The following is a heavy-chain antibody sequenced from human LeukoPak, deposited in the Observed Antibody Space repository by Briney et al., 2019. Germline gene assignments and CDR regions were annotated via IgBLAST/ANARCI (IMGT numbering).Heavy chain of an antibody. Sequence: LPGGSLRLSCAASGFTFSSYAMHWVRQAPGKGLEWVAVISYDGSNKYYADSVKGRFTISRDNSKNTLYLQMNSLRAEDTAVYYRARDSIAVAGTGTPDFDYWGQGTLVTVSS. D-gene: IGHD6-19*01. CDR2: ISYDGSNK. CDR1: GFTFSSYA. CDR3: ARDSIAVAGTGTPDFDY. J-gene: IGHJ4*02. V-gene: IGHV3-30-3*01.